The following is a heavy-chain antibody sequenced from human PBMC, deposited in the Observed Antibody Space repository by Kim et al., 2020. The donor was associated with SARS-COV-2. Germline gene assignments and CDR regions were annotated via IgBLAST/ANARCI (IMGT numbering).Heavy chain of an antibody. CDR2: IDPSDSYT. Sequence: GESLKISCKGSGYSFTSYWISWVRQMPGKGLEWMGRIDPSDSYTNYSPSFQGHVTISADKSISTAYLQWSSLKASDTAMYYCARSREMVRGVINFLPWDYWGQGTLVTVSS. D-gene: IGHD3-10*01. J-gene: IGHJ4*02. CDR1: GYSFTSYW. V-gene: IGHV5-10-1*01. CDR3: ARSREMVRGVINFLPWDY.